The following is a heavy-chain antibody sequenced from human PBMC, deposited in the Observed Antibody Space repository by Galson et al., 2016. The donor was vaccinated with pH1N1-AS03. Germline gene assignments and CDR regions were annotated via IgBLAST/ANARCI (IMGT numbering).Heavy chain of an antibody. V-gene: IGHV3-7*01. CDR1: GFTFSSYW. J-gene: IGHJ4*02. Sequence: LRLSCAASGFTFSSYWMSWVRQAPGKGLEWVANIDQDGSEKYYMDSVEGRFTISRDNAKNSLSLQMNSLRSEDTAVYYCTSGMVELDYWGQGALVTVSS. CDR3: TSGMVELDY. D-gene: IGHD3-10*01. CDR2: IDQDGSEK.